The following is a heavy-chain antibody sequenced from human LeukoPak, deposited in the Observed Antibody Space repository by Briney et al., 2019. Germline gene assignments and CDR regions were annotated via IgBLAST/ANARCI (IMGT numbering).Heavy chain of an antibody. CDR3: ARDSSSSFTKFDY. V-gene: IGHV3-30-3*01. Sequence: GRSLRLSCAASGFTFSSYAMHWVRQAPGKGLEWVAVISYDGSNKYYADSVKGRFTISRDNSKNTLYLQMNSLRAEDTAVYYCARDSSSSFTKFDYWGQGTLVTVSS. J-gene: IGHJ4*02. CDR1: GFTFSSYA. CDR2: ISYDGSNK. D-gene: IGHD6-13*01.